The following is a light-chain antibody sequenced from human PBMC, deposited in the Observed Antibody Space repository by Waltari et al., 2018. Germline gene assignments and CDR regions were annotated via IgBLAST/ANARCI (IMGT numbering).Light chain of an antibody. CDR1: QNVTNN. CDR3: QVRTNWLWT. J-gene: IGKJ1*01. CDR2: NAS. Sequence: EVVVTQSPATLSLSPGERVSLSCRASQNVTNNFAWFQQRPGQAPRLLIYNASTRATDIPARFSVSGSGTEFTLIINSLQPEDLAIYYCQVRTNWLWTFGQGTKV. V-gene: IGKV3-15*01.